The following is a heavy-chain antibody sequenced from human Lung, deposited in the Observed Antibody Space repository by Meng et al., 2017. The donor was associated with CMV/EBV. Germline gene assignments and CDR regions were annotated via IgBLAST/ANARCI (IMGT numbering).Heavy chain of an antibody. V-gene: IGHV3-7*01. CDR3: VTVRYDAKVSTYYRSFDY. CDR1: GLTFNSYS. D-gene: IGHD2/OR15-2a*01. J-gene: IGHJ4*02. Sequence: GGSLRLXCEASGLTFNSYSMNWVRQAPGKGLEWVANIKEDGSEQHYVESVKGRFTVSRDNAKNSLYLRMSRLGAEDTAVYYCVTVRYDAKVSTYYRSFDYWXQGTLVTVSS. CDR2: IKEDGSEQ.